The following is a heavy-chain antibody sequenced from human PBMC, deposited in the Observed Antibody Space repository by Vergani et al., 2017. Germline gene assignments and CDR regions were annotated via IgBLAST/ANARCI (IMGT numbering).Heavy chain of an antibody. D-gene: IGHD3-16*01. V-gene: IGHV4-31*03. CDR3: ARMGGYDESDAFRIGYIDS. CDR2: TYSTRST. CDR1: GDSISSGVYY. Sequence: QVQLQESGPGLVKPSQTLSLTCSVSGDSISSGVYYWNWIRQHPGKGLEWIGYTYSTRSTHHNPSLRRRINMSVDTSKNQFSLKLNSVTAADTAMYYCARMGGYDESDAFRIGYIDSWGPGILGTVSS. J-gene: IGHJ4*02.